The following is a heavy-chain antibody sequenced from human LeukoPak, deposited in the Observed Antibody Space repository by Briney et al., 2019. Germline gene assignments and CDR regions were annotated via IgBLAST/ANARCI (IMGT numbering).Heavy chain of an antibody. Sequence: ASVKVSCKASVYTFTRYYMHWVRQAPGQGLEWMGIINPSGGSTSYAQKFRGRVTITRDKSTSTVYMELSSLRSEDAAVYYCARGGSIVVVVAAILDYWGQGTLVTVSS. CDR1: VYTFTRYY. V-gene: IGHV1-46*01. CDR2: INPSGGST. J-gene: IGHJ4*02. CDR3: ARGGSIVVVVAAILDY. D-gene: IGHD2-15*01.